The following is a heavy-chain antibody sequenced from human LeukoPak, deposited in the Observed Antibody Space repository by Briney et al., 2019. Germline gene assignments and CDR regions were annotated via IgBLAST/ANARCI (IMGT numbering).Heavy chain of an antibody. CDR2: ISRSSSIV. CDR1: GFTFSSYS. V-gene: IGHV3-48*01. D-gene: IGHD3-3*01. Sequence: PGGSLRLSCEASGFTFSSYSMNWVRQAPGKGLEWISYISRSSSIVHYADSVKGRFTISRDNVKNSLHLQLNSLRAEDTAMYYCARQNDFWRGYYDYWGQGILVSVSS. CDR3: ARQNDFWRGYYDY. J-gene: IGHJ4*02.